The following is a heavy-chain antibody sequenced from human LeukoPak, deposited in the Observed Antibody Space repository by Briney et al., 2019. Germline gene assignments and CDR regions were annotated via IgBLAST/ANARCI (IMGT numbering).Heavy chain of an antibody. CDR2: IYSGGST. V-gene: IGHV3-53*01. D-gene: IGHD6-19*01. Sequence: GGSLRLSCAASGFTVSANYMSWVRQAPGKGLEWVSLIYSGGSTYYADSVKGRFTISRDNAKNSLYLQMNSLRAEDTAVYYCARDYSSGWYNYFDYWGQGTLVTVSS. CDR1: GFTVSANY. CDR3: ARDYSSGWYNYFDY. J-gene: IGHJ4*02.